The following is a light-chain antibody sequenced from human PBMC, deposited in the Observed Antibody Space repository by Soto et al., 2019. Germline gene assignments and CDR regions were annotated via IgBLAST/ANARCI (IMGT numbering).Light chain of an antibody. CDR1: QSVSTY. J-gene: IGKJ1*01. CDR3: QQRSNWPPTWT. Sequence: EIVLTQSPATLSLSPGERGTLSCRASQSVSTYLAWYQQKPGQAPRLLIYDASKRATGIPARFSGSGSGTDFTLTITSLEHEDFGVYYCQQRSNWPPTWTFGQGTKVEI. V-gene: IGKV3-11*01. CDR2: DAS.